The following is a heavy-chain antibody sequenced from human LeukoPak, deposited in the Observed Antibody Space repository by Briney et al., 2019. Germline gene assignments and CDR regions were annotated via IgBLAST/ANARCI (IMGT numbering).Heavy chain of an antibody. CDR3: ARGVAYYYSMDV. D-gene: IGHD5-12*01. V-gene: IGHV1-8*01. CDR2: MNPNSGNT. CDR1: GYTFTSYD. Sequence: ASVKVSCKASGYTFTSYDINWVRQATGQGLEWMGWMNPNSGNTGYAQKFQGRVTITRNTSISTAYMELSSLRSEDTAVYYCARGVAYYYSMDVWGKGTTVTVSS. J-gene: IGHJ6*03.